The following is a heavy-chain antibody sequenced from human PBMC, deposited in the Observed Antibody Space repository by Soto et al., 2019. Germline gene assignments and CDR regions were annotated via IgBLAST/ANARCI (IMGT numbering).Heavy chain of an antibody. Sequence: GASVKVSCKASGFTFTSSAMQWVRQARGQRLEWIGWIVVGSGNTNYAQKFQERVTITRDMSTSTAYMELSSLRSEDTAVYYCARGQVPGFKYYDFWSGYFDNWFDPWGQGTLVTSPQ. CDR2: IVVGSGNT. J-gene: IGHJ5*02. V-gene: IGHV1-58*02. CDR3: ARGQVPGFKYYDFWSGYFDNWFDP. D-gene: IGHD3-3*01. CDR1: GFTFTSSA.